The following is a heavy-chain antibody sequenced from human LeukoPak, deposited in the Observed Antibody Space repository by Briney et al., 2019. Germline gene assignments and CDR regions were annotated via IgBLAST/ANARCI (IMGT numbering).Heavy chain of an antibody. D-gene: IGHD2-15*01. CDR2: VLQNGNT. Sequence: PGGSLRLSCAASGFSFSSYAMTWVRQAPGKGLEWVSGVLQNGNTYYADAVKGRFTSSRDNSKNMLYLQMNSLRAEDTAIYYCAKDAISGGGYWGFDYWGQGNLVIVSS. CDR1: GFSFSSYA. J-gene: IGHJ4*02. V-gene: IGHV3-23*01. CDR3: AKDAISGGGYWGFDY.